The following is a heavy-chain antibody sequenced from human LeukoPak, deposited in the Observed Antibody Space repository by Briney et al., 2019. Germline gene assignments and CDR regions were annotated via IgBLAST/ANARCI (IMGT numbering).Heavy chain of an antibody. CDR1: GITFTSNS. CDR2: TSDRGDYT. V-gene: IGHV3-23*01. J-gene: IGHJ4*02. Sequence: GGSMRLSCAASGITFTSNSISWVRQAPGKGLEWVCSTSDRGDYTYYADPVKGRFTISRDSSKNTLFLQMNSLRAEDTALYFCARKAQYNGHYPLDYWGQGTLVTVSS. CDR3: ARKAQYNGHYPLDY. D-gene: IGHD1-7*01.